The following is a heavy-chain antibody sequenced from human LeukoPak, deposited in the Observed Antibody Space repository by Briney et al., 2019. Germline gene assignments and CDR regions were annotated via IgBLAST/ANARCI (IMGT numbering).Heavy chain of an antibody. D-gene: IGHD3-10*01. CDR3: ARFPGSPYFDY. Sequence: GGSLRLSCAASGFTFSSYWMNWVRQAPGKGLEWVANINQDGSEKYYVDSVKGRFTISRDNAKNTLYLQMNSLRAEDTVVYYCARFPGSPYFDYWGQGTLVTVSS. V-gene: IGHV3-7*01. CDR1: GFTFSSYW. J-gene: IGHJ4*02. CDR2: INQDGSEK.